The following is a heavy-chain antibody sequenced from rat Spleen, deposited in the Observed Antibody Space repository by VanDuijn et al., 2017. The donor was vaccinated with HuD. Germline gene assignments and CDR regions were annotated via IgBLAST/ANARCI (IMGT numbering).Heavy chain of an antibody. D-gene: IGHD1-8*01. J-gene: IGHJ2*01. CDR3: ARHGASSFDY. Sequence: EVQLVESGGGLVQPGGSLKLSCAASGFTYNDYAMAWVRQAPTKGLDWVATISYDGSSTYYRDSVKGRFTISRDNAKSTLYLQMDSLRSEDTATYYCARHGASSFDYWGQGVMVTVSS. CDR1: GFTYNDYA. CDR2: ISYDGSST. V-gene: IGHV5-7*01.